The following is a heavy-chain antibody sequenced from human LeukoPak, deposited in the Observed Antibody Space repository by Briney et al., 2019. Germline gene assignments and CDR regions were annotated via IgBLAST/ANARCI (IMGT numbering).Heavy chain of an antibody. J-gene: IGHJ3*02. Sequence: GGSLRLSCAASGFTFSSYAMSWFRQAPGKGLEWVSAISGSGGSTYYADSVKGRFTISRDNSKNTLYLQMNSLRAEDTAVYYCAKDWGTMVRGVIADAFDIWGQGTMVTVSS. CDR3: AKDWGTMVRGVIADAFDI. CDR1: GFTFSSYA. V-gene: IGHV3-23*01. CDR2: ISGSGGST. D-gene: IGHD3-10*01.